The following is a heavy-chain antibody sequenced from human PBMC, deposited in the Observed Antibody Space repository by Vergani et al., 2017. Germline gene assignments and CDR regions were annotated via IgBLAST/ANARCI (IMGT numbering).Heavy chain of an antibody. Sequence: QVQLVQSGAEVKKPGSSVKVSCKASGGTFSSYAISWVRQAPGQGLEWMGGIIPIFGTANYAQKFQGRVTITADESTSTAYMELSSLRSEDTAVYYCARGGPVGRLQLFYRFYYWGQGTLVTVSS. J-gene: IGHJ4*02. D-gene: IGHD5-24*01. CDR2: IIPIFGTA. V-gene: IGHV1-69*01. CDR3: ARGGPVGRLQLFYRFYY. CDR1: GGTFSSYA.